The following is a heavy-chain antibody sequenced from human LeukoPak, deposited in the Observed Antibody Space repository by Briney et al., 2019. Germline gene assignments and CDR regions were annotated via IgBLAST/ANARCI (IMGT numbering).Heavy chain of an antibody. V-gene: IGHV4-34*01. D-gene: IGHD3-3*01. CDR2: INHSGST. Sequence: SETLSLTCAVYGGSFSGYYWNWIRQPPGKGLEWIGEINHSGSTNYNPSLKSRVTISVDTSKNQFSLKLSSVTAADTAVYYCARPRPGFGLDFWSGYYDYWGQGTLVTVSS. J-gene: IGHJ4*02. CDR1: GGSFSGYY. CDR3: ARPRPGFGLDFWSGYYDY.